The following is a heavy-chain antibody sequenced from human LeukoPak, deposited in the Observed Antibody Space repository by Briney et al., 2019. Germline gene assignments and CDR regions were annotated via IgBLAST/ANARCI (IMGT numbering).Heavy chain of an antibody. J-gene: IGHJ5*02. D-gene: IGHD4-23*01. CDR1: GYSISSGYY. CDR2: IYYSGST. V-gene: IGHV4-38-2*02. Sequence: PSETLSLTCTVSGYSISSGYYWGWIRQPPGKGLEWIGSIYYSGSTYYNPSLKSRVTISVDTSKNQFSLKLSSVTAADTAVYYCAREEVSDGGDWFDPWGQGTLVTVSS. CDR3: AREEVSDGGDWFDP.